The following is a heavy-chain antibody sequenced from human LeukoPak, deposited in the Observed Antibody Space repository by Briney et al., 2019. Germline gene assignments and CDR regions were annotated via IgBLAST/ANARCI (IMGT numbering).Heavy chain of an antibody. V-gene: IGHV4-61*08. J-gene: IGHJ4*02. CDR2: ISHSGST. D-gene: IGHD6-13*01. CDR1: GGSISSGGYY. CDR3: ARDRGSAGGFDY. Sequence: PSETLSLTCIVSGGSISSGGYYWSWIRQPPGKGLEWIAYISHSGSTNYNPSLKNRVTMSGDTSKNQLSLKLSSVTAADTAVYYCARDRGSAGGFDYWGQGTLVTVSS.